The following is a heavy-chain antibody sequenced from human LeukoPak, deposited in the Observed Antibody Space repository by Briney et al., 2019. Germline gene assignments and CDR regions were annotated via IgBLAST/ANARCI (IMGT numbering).Heavy chain of an antibody. D-gene: IGHD3-22*01. CDR3: AWDHYYDSSGYYNWFDP. J-gene: IGHJ5*02. CDR2: IYTSGST. V-gene: IGHV4-61*02. CDR1: GGSISSGSYY. Sequence: SETLSLTCTVSGGSISSGSYYWSWVRQPAGKGLEWIGRIYTSGSTNYNPSLKSRVTISVDTSKNQFSLKLSSVTAADTAVYYCAWDHYYDSSGYYNWFDPWGQGTLVTVSS.